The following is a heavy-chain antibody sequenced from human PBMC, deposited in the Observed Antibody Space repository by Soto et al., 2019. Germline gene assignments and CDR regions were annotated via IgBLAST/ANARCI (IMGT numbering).Heavy chain of an antibody. J-gene: IGHJ4*02. CDR1: GFTFSSSG. D-gene: IGHD6-19*01. CDR2: TSVDGRSG. CDR3: AKSPPAVAGYFDY. Sequence: QVQLVESGGGVVQPGRSLRLSCAASGFTFSSSGMHWVRQAPGKGLEWVAVTSVDGRSGYYADSVRVRFTISRDNSNNTLYLQMNRLRAEDTAVYYCAKSPPAVAGYFDYWGQGTLVTVSS. V-gene: IGHV3-30*18.